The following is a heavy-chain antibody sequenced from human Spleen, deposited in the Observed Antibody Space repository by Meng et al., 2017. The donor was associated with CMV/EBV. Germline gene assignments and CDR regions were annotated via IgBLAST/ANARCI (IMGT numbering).Heavy chain of an antibody. CDR1: GFNFSPYS. V-gene: IGHV3-7*01. Sequence: GESLKISCVASGFNFSPYSMNWVRQAPGKGLEWVANIKQDGSEKNYVDSVKGRFTISRDNAKNSLHLQMNSLRGEDTAMYYCAKDSYSKRDYWGHGTLVTVSS. CDR3: AKDSYSKRDY. D-gene: IGHD4-11*01. CDR2: IKQDGSEK. J-gene: IGHJ4*01.